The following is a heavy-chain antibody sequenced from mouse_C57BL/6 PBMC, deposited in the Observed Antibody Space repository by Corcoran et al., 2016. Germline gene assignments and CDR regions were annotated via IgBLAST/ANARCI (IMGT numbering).Heavy chain of an antibody. CDR2: IYPRSGNT. V-gene: IGHV1-81*01. CDR1: GYTFTSYG. Sequence: QVQLQQSGAELARPGASVKLSCKASGYTFTSYGISWVKQRTGQGLEWIGEIYPRSGNTYYNEKFKGKATLTADKSSSTAYMELRSLTSEDSAVYFCARKERSLSPGYFDYWGQGTTLTVSS. CDR3: ARKERSLSPGYFDY. J-gene: IGHJ2*01.